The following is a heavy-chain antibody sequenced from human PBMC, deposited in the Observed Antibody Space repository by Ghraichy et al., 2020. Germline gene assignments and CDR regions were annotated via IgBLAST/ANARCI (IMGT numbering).Heavy chain of an antibody. V-gene: IGHV3-23*01. Sequence: GGSLRLSCVASGFSFANYAMSWVRQAPGKGLEWVACISAAGTIYYADSVKGRFSISRDNSKNTVYLQMISLRAEDTAMYYCVKRSSYPEYFQHWGQGALVTVSS. CDR1: GFSFANYA. J-gene: IGHJ1*01. CDR3: VKRSSYPEYFQH. CDR2: ISAAGTI.